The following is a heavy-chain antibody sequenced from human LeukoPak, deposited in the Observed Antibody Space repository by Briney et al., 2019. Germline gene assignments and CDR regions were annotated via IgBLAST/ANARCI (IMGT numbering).Heavy chain of an antibody. J-gene: IGHJ3*02. CDR2: ISAYNGNT. CDR3: ARDFSYYYDSSGLTSAFDI. V-gene: IGHV1-18*01. D-gene: IGHD3-22*01. CDR1: GYTFTIYG. Sequence: ASVKVSCKASGYTFTIYGISWVRQAPGEGLEWMGWISAYNGNTNYAQKLQGRVTMTTDTSTSTAYMELRSLRSDDTAVYYCARDFSYYYDSSGLTSAFDIWGQGTMVTVSS.